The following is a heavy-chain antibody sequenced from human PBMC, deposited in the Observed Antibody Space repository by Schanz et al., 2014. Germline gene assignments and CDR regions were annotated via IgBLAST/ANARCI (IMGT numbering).Heavy chain of an antibody. V-gene: IGHV3-11*03. CDR3: ARIGGSVFDY. CDR2: INTGSNYI. J-gene: IGHJ4*02. CDR1: GGSFSGYF. Sequence: QVQLQQWGAGLLKPSETLSLTCDVYGGSFSGYFWSWIRQPPGKGLEWISFINTGSNYINYADSVKGRFTISRDNTKNSLFLQMNSLRAEDTAVYYCARIGGSVFDYWAQGTLVTVSS. D-gene: IGHD3-10*01.